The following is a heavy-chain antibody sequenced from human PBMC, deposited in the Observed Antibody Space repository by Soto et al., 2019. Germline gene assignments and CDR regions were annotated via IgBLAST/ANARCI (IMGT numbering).Heavy chain of an antibody. CDR3: ARASGYSSSWYNWFDP. Sequence: SQTLSLTSAISGDSVSSNSAAWNWIRQSPSTGLEWLGRTYYRSKWYNDYAVSVKSRLTINPDTSKNQFSLQLNSVTPEDTAVYYCARASGYSSSWYNWFDPWGQGTLVTV. V-gene: IGHV6-1*01. D-gene: IGHD6-13*01. CDR1: GDSVSSNSAA. CDR2: TYYRSKWYN. J-gene: IGHJ5*02.